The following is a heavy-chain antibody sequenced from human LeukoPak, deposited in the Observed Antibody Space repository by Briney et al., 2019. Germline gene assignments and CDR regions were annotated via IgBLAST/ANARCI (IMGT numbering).Heavy chain of an antibody. CDR1: GGSISTYY. D-gene: IGHD1-26*01. J-gene: IGHJ6*03. V-gene: IGHV4-59*01. CDR2: IYDSGST. Sequence: SGTLSLTCTVSGGSISTYYWSWIRQPPGKGLEWIGNIYDSGSTNYNPSLKSRVTISVDTSKNQFSLKLSSVTAADTAVYYCARGGSGSYLTYYYYYMDVWGKGTTVTVSS. CDR3: ARGGSGSYLTYYYYYMDV.